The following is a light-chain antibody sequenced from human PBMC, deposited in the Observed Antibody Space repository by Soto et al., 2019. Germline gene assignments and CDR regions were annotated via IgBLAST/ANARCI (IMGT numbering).Light chain of an antibody. V-gene: IGLV2-8*01. CDR2: EVN. CDR1: SSDVGGYNY. J-gene: IGLJ2*01. CDR3: SSYAGSNNLL. Sequence: QSALTQPPSASGSPGQSVTISCTGTSSDVGGYNYVSWYQQHPGKAPKLMIYEVNKRPSGVPDRFSGSKSANTASLTVSGLQAEDEADYNCSSYAGSNNLLFGGGTKLTVL.